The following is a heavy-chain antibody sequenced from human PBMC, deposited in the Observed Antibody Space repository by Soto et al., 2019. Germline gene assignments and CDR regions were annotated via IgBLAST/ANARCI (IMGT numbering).Heavy chain of an antibody. Sequence: QVQLQESGPGLVKPSETLSLTCTVSGDSMSRHYWSWLRQPPGKGLEWIGYISSTGSTHYHTSLRSLLTISPDTSKQQFSLHLNSVTAADTAVYYCARNTGGYLHDSWGQGTLVTVSS. CDR2: ISSTGST. CDR3: ARNTGGYLHDS. D-gene: IGHD6-19*01. CDR1: GDSMSRHY. V-gene: IGHV4-59*11. J-gene: IGHJ5*01.